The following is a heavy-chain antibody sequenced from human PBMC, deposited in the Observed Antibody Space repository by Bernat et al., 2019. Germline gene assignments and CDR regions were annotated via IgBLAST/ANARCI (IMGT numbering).Heavy chain of an antibody. CDR1: GGTFSSYA. Sequence: QVQLVQSGAEVKKPGSSVKVSCKASGGTFSSYAISWVRQAPGQGLEWMGRIIPILGIANYAQKFQGRVTITADKSTSTAYMELSSLRSEDTAVYYCASPGGANWGSERAFDIWGQGTMATVSS. CDR2: IIPILGIA. CDR3: ASPGGANWGSERAFDI. D-gene: IGHD7-27*01. J-gene: IGHJ3*02. V-gene: IGHV1-69*04.